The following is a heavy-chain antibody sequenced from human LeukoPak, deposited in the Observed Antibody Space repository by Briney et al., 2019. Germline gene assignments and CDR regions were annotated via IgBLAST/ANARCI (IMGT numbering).Heavy chain of an antibody. D-gene: IGHD3-22*01. CDR1: GFTFDDYG. J-gene: IGHJ4*02. CDR2: INWNGGST. Sequence: GGSLRLSCAASGFTFDDYGMSWVRQAPGKGLEWVSGINWNGGSTGYADSVKGRFTISRDNAKNSLYLQMNSLRAEDTALYYCARRGYDSSGYYYGGESSYYFDYWGQGTLVTVSS. V-gene: IGHV3-20*04. CDR3: ARRGYDSSGYYYGGESSYYFDY.